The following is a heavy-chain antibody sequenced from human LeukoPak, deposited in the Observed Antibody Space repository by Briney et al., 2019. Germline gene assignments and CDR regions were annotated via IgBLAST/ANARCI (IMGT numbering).Heavy chain of an antibody. V-gene: IGHV4-59*08. D-gene: IGHD3-22*01. CDR1: GGSISSYY. J-gene: IGHJ4*02. CDR3: AGTYYYDSSGYYRPLNY. CDR2: IYYSGST. Sequence: SETLSLTCTVSGGSISSYYWSWIRQPPGKGLEWIGYIYYSGSTNYNPSVKSRVTISVDTSKNQFSLKLSSVTAADTAVYYCAGTYYYDSSGYYRPLNYWGQGTLVTVSS.